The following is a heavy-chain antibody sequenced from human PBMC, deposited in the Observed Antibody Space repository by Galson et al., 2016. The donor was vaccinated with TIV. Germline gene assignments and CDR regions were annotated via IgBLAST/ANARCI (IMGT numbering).Heavy chain of an antibody. D-gene: IGHD6-19*01. CDR3: APSSGWSLED. Sequence: PALVKPTQTLTLTCTFSGFSLTTPGMCVSWIRQPPGKALEWLARIDWEDDKYYSTSLKTRLTVSKDTSKNHVVPKMINLDPADTATYYCAPSSGWSLEDWGRGTLVSVSS. V-gene: IGHV2-70*11. J-gene: IGHJ4*02. CDR1: GFSLTTPGMC. CDR2: IDWEDDK.